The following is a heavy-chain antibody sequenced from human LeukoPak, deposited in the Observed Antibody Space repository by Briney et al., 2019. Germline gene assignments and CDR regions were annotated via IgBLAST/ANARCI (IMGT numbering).Heavy chain of an antibody. CDR2: INPNSGGT. CDR1: GYTFTGYY. CDR3: ARDSGIAANFDY. Sequence: ASVKVSCKASGYTFTGYYMHWVRQAPGQGLEWMGWINPNSGGTNYAQKFQGRVTMTGDTSISTAYMELSRLRSDDTAVYYCARDSGIAANFDYWGQGTLVTVSS. D-gene: IGHD6-13*01. V-gene: IGHV1-2*02. J-gene: IGHJ4*02.